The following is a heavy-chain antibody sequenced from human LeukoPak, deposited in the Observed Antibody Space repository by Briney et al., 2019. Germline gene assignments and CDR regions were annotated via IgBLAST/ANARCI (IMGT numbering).Heavy chain of an antibody. V-gene: IGHV1-18*01. CDR1: GYTFTSNG. CDR3: ARDDRDDPGSFDY. D-gene: IGHD3-10*01. Sequence: ASVKLSFKSSGYTFTSNGISWVRHAPGQGLEWMGWISVYNGNTNYAQKLPGRVTMTTDTSTSTAYMELRSLRSDDTAVYYCARDDRDDPGSFDYWGQGTLVTVSS. CDR2: ISVYNGNT. J-gene: IGHJ4*02.